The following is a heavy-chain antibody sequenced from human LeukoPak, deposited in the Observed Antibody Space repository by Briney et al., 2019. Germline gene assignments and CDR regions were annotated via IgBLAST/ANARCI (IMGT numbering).Heavy chain of an antibody. Sequence: GASVKVSCKAAGFTFSTNTIAWLRQAPGQGLEVMGWFKVYNGDINYEEKFQGRVTMTTDTSTSTAYMDLWNLRSDDTAVYYCARMGTYHDVLIGKGYFDYWGQGTLVTVSS. J-gene: IGHJ4*02. CDR3: ARMGTYHDVLIGKGYFDY. V-gene: IGHV1-18*01. CDR1: GFTFSTNT. CDR2: FKVYNGDI. D-gene: IGHD3-9*01.